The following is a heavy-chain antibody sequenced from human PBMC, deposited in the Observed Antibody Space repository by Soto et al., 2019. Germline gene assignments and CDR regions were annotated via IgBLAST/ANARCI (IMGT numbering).Heavy chain of an antibody. CDR3: FFQAEDGIRDVRSVSAFLLNRSSDL. J-gene: IGHJ2*01. Sequence: PGKGLEWIGYIYYSGSTYYNPSLKSRVTRSVDTSKNQFSLKLSSVTAADTAVYYFFFQAEDGIRDVRSVSAFLLNRSSDL. V-gene: IGHV4-30-4*06. D-gene: IGHD3-10*02. CDR2: IYYSGST.